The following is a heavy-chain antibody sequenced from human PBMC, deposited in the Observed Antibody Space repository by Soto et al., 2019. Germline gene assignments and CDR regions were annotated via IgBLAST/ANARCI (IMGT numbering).Heavy chain of an antibody. V-gene: IGHV4-34*01. CDR2: INHSGST. J-gene: IGHJ4*02. CDR3: ARTGAYYDFWSGYNPYYFDY. D-gene: IGHD3-3*01. Sequence: SETLSLTCAVYGGSFSGYYWSWIRQPPGKGLEWIGEINHSGSTNYNPSLKSRVTISVDTSKNQFSLKLSSVTAADTAVYYCARTGAYYDFWSGYNPYYFDYWGQGTLVTVS. CDR1: GGSFSGYY.